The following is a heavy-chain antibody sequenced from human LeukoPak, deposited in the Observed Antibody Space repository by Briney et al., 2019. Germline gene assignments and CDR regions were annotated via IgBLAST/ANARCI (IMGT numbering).Heavy chain of an antibody. CDR1: GFTFDDYA. V-gene: IGHV3-9*01. D-gene: IGHD3-10*01. Sequence: GGSLRLSCAASGFTFDDYAMHWVRQAPGKGLEWVSGISWNSGSIGYADSVKGRFTISRDNAKNSLYLQMNSLRAEDTALYYCAKGAWFGELPYAFDIWGQGTMVTVSS. CDR2: ISWNSGSI. CDR3: AKGAWFGELPYAFDI. J-gene: IGHJ3*02.